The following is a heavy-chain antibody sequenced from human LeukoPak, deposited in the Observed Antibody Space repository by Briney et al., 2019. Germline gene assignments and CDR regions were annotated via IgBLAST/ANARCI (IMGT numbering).Heavy chain of an antibody. CDR1: GLTISTYG. D-gene: IGHD3-10*01. CDR3: AKSVYHSGNY. V-gene: IGHV3-23*01. CDR2: ISGGTT. Sequence: GGSLRLSCAASGLTISTYGMSWVRQAPGKGLEWVSSISGGTTYYADSVKGRFTISRDNSKNTVSLQMNSLRAEDRAVYYCAKSVYHSGNYWGQGTLVTVSS. J-gene: IGHJ4*02.